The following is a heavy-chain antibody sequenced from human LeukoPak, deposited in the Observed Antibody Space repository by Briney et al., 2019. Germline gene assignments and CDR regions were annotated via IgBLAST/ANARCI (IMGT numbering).Heavy chain of an antibody. D-gene: IGHD3-22*01. CDR2: ISYDGRYQ. CDR1: GFTFNRYR. Sequence: GGSLRLSCAASGFTFNRYRMHWVRQAPGRGLEWVAVISYDGRYQFYADSVKGRFTVSRDNSKNTLFLQMNSLRAEDTAVYHCARMMTDFDGSGHDIQRGAFDIWGQGTMVTVS. V-gene: IGHV3-30*04. CDR3: ARMMTDFDGSGHDIQRGAFDI. J-gene: IGHJ3*02.